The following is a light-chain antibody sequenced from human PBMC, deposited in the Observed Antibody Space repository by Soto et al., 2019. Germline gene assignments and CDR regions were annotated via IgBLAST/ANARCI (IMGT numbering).Light chain of an antibody. CDR3: QQSYSAPPT. V-gene: IGKV1-39*01. Sequence: DIQMTQSPSSLSASVGDRVTITCRASQSIRSYLNWYQQKPGKVPKLLIYAASSLQSGVPSRFSGSGSGTDFTLTITSLQPEDFATYYCQQSYSAPPTFGGGTKVDIK. CDR1: QSIRSY. CDR2: AAS. J-gene: IGKJ4*01.